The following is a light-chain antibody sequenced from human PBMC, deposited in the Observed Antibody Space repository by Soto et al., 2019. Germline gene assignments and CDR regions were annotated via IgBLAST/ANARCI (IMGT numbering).Light chain of an antibody. J-gene: IGLJ1*01. CDR2: GNN. CDR3: QSYDSSLSGYV. Sequence: QSVLTQPPSVSGAPGQRVTISCTGSSSDIGAGYDVHWYQQLPGTAPKLLIYGNNNRPSGFPDRSSGSKSGTSASLAITGLQAEYEADYYCQSYDSSLSGYVFGTGTKLTVL. V-gene: IGLV1-40*01. CDR1: SSDIGAGYD.